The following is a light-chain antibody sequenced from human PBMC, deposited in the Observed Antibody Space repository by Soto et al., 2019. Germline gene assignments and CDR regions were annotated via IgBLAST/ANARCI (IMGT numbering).Light chain of an antibody. V-gene: IGLV1-44*01. CDR3: SAWDASLNGYV. Sequence: QSVLTQPPSVSGTPGQSVTISCSGSSSNIGSKTVNWYQQLPGTSPKLLIHSNYQRPSGVPDRFSGSKSGTSASLAISGLQSEDEADYYCSAWDASLNGYVFGTGTKVTVL. CDR2: SNY. CDR1: SSNIGSKT. J-gene: IGLJ1*01.